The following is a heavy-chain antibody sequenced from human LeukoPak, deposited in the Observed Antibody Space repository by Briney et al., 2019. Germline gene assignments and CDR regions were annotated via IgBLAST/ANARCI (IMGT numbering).Heavy chain of an antibody. CDR3: YLNCGGDCYPFDY. D-gene: IGHD2-21*02. CDR1: GGSFSGYY. J-gene: IGHJ4*02. V-gene: IGHV4-34*01. Sequence: SETLSLTCAVYGGSFSGYYWSWIRQPPGKGLEWIGESNHSGSTNYNPSLKRRVTISVDTSKNQFSMQLSSVTPADTVVYYCYLNCGGDCYPFDYWGQGTLVTVSS. CDR2: SNHSGST.